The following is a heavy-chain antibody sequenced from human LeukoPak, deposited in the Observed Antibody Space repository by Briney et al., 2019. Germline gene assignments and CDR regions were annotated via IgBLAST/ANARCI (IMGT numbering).Heavy chain of an antibody. CDR1: GFTFSSYS. D-gene: IGHD2-15*01. Sequence: GGSLRLSCAASGFTFSSYSMNWVRQAPGKGLEWVSSISSSSSYIYYADSVKGRFTISRDSAKNSLYLQMNSLRAEDTAVYYCAAGYCSGGSCYRSFDYWGQGTLVTVSS. CDR2: ISSSSSYI. J-gene: IGHJ4*02. CDR3: AAGYCSGGSCYRSFDY. V-gene: IGHV3-21*01.